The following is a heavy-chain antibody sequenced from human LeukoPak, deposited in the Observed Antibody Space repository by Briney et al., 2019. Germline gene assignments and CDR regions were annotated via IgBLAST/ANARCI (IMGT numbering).Heavy chain of an antibody. J-gene: IGHJ4*02. Sequence: PGGSLRLSCAASGFTASGNYMSWVRQAPGKGLEWVSGINWNGGSTGYADSVKGRFTISRDNAKKSLYLQMNSLRAEDTALYYCARAFKYSMSGYYFDYWGQGTLVTVSS. CDR2: INWNGGST. D-gene: IGHD2-21*01. CDR1: GFTASGNY. CDR3: ARAFKYSMSGYYFDY. V-gene: IGHV3-20*04.